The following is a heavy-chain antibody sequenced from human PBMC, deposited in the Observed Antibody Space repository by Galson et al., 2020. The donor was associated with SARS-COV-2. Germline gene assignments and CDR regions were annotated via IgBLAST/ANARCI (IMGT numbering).Heavy chain of an antibody. J-gene: IGHJ3*02. CDR1: GFTVSSNY. D-gene: IGHD7-27*01. V-gene: IGHV3-66*01. CDR2: IYSGGST. Sequence: TGGSLRLSCAASGFTVSSNYMSWVRHAPGQGLKCVSVIYSGGSTYYADSVKGRFTISRDNSKNTLYLQMNSLRAEDTAVYYCARDLGPYAFNIWGQGTMVTVSS. CDR3: ARDLGPYAFNI.